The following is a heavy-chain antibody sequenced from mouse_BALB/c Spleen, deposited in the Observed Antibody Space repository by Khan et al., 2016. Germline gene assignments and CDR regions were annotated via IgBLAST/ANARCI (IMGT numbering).Heavy chain of an antibody. J-gene: IGHJ4*01. D-gene: IGHD2-2*01. Sequence: QVQLKQSGPGLVAPSQSLSITCTVSGFSLIAYGVNWVRQPPGKSLEWLGMIWGDGTTDYNSALKSRLNITKDNSKSQAFLKMNSLQTDDTARYYVARDGWGYYAMDYWGQGTSVTVSS. CDR2: IWGDGTT. CDR3: ARDGWGYYAMDY. V-gene: IGHV2-6-7*01. CDR1: GFSLIAYG.